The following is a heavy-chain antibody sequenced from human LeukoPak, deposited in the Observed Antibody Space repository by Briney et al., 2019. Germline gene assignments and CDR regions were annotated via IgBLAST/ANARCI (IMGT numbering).Heavy chain of an antibody. CDR3: ASTYSSGMDY. Sequence: PGGSLRLSCAASGFTLSSYSMNWVRQAPGKELEWVSSISSSSSYIYYADSVKGRFTISRDNAKNSLYLQMNSLRAEDTAVYYCASTYSSGMDYWGQGTLVTVSS. CDR1: GFTLSSYS. D-gene: IGHD5-18*01. V-gene: IGHV3-21*01. J-gene: IGHJ4*02. CDR2: ISSSSSYI.